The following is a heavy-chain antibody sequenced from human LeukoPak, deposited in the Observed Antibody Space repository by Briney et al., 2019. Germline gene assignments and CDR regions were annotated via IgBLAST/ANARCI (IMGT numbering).Heavy chain of an antibody. CDR2: ISSSSSHI. D-gene: IGHD1-26*01. CDR3: ARALIKGATLSAFDI. CDR1: GFTFSSYS. Sequence: GGSLRLSCAASGFTFSSYSMNWVRQAPGKGLEWVSSISSSSSHIYYADSVKGRFTISRDNAKNSLYLQMNSLRAEDTAVYYCARALIKGATLSAFDIWGQGTMVTVSS. V-gene: IGHV3-21*01. J-gene: IGHJ3*02.